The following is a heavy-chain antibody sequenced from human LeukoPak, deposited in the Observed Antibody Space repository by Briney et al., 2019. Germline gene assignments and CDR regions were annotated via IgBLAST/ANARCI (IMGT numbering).Heavy chain of an antibody. CDR1: GFTFSAFG. Sequence: GGSLRLSCAASGFTFSAFGMHWVRQAPGKGLEWVSYISSSGSTIYYADSVKGRFTISRDNAKNSLYLQMNSLRAEDTAVYYCAELGITMIGGVWGKGTTVTISS. V-gene: IGHV3-48*04. J-gene: IGHJ6*04. D-gene: IGHD3-10*02. CDR2: ISSSGSTI. CDR3: AELGITMIGGV.